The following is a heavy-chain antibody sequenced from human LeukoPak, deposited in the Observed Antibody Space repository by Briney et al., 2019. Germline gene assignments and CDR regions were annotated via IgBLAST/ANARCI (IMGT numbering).Heavy chain of an antibody. D-gene: IGHD3-10*01. CDR2: IKYDGSEE. Sequence: GGSLRLSCAASGLSFSGQWMNWVRQAPGQGLEWVANIKYDGSEEYYADSVKGRFTISRDNAKNSLYLQMSSLRAEDTAVYYCARDYASDYWGQGTLVTVSS. J-gene: IGHJ4*02. V-gene: IGHV3-7*01. CDR3: ARDYASDY. CDR1: GLSFSGQW.